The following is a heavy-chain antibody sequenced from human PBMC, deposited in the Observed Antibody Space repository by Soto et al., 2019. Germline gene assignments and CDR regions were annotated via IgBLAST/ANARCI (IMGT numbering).Heavy chain of an antibody. V-gene: IGHV4-59*01. CDR1: GGSISSYY. CDR3: ARVYYGSGIKYNWFDP. CDR2: IYYSGST. J-gene: IGHJ5*02. Sequence: SETLSLTCTVSGGSISSYYRSWIRQPPGKGLEWIGYIYYSGSTNHNPSLKSRVTISVDTSKNQFSLKLSSVTAADTAVYYCARVYYGSGIKYNWFDPWRERTLVTVSS. D-gene: IGHD3-10*01.